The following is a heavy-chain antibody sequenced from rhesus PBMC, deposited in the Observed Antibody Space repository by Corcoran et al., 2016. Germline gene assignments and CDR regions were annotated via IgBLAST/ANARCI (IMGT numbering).Heavy chain of an antibody. V-gene: IGHV4-80*01. J-gene: IGHJ3*01. D-gene: IGHD6-37*01. CDR3: AGGVWPFAFDL. Sequence: QVHLQESGPGLVRPSETLSLTCAVSGASFGIYWVSWLRHTPGKGLEWIGVIDRRSRTTNYHPSLKSRGTISKDASRNQFSLNLRSVTAADTAVYYCAGGVWPFAFDLWGQGLRVTVSS. CDR1: GASFGIYW. CDR2: IDRRSRTT.